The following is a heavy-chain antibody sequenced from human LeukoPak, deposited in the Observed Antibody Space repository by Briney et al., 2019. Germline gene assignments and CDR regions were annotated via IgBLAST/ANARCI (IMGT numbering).Heavy chain of an antibody. V-gene: IGHV3-11*01. CDR3: ATDGAGFDT. CDR2: INIGGTNT. CDR1: GFTFNDYY. J-gene: IGHJ5*02. Sequence: GGSLRLSCAASGFTFNDYYMSWIRQAPGKGLEWLSYINIGGTNTHYADSVKGRFTISRDNAKKSLYLEMSNLRAEDTAVYYCATDGAGFDTWGQGVLVTVSS.